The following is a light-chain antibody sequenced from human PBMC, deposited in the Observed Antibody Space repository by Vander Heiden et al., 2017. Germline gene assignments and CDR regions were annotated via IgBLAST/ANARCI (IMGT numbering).Light chain of an antibody. J-gene: IGKJ1*01. V-gene: IGKV1-39*01. CDR2: AAS. CDR3: HQSDSTPRT. Sequence: IQISHLPSSLSASVGKRVTSTCRASQSISSYLNWYQQKPGKAPKLLIYAASSLQSGVPSRFSGSGSGTDFTLTISRLQPEDFATYYCHQSDSTPRTFGQGTKVEIK. CDR1: QSISSY.